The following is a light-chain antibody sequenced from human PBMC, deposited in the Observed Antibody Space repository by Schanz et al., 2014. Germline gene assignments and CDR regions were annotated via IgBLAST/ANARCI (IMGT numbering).Light chain of an antibody. J-gene: IGKJ2*01. CDR2: SAS. Sequence: DIRMTQSPSSLSASVGDRVTITCRASQTISSYLNWYQQKPGKAPKLLIYSASSLQSGVPSRFSGSGSGTDFTLTISSLQPEDFATYYCQQSYSTPWTFGQGTKLEIK. CDR1: QTISSY. V-gene: IGKV1-39*01. CDR3: QQSYSTPWT.